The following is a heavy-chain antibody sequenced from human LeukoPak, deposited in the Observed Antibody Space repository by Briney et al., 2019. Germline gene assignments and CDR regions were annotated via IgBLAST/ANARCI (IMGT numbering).Heavy chain of an antibody. J-gene: IGHJ4*02. D-gene: IGHD3-22*01. V-gene: IGHV1-69*05. Sequence: SVKVSCKASGYTFISYYMHWVRQAPGQGLEWMGGIIPIFGTANYAQKFQGRVTITTDESTSTAYMELSSLRSDDTAVYYCARVYYYDSSGYRAAFDIWGQGTLVTVSS. CDR2: IIPIFGTA. CDR3: ARVYYYDSSGYRAAFDI. CDR1: GYTFISYY.